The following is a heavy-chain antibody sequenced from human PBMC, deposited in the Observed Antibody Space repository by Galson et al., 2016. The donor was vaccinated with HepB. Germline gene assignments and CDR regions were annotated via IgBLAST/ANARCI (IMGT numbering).Heavy chain of an antibody. CDR2: IIPIFGAS. CDR3: ARGRSYFCYYGVDV. J-gene: IGHJ6*02. CDR1: GGTISSYA. V-gene: IGHV1-69*13. Sequence: SVKVSCKASGGTISSYAISWVRQAPGQGLEWMGGIIPIFGASNYAQKFQGRVTITADESTSSAYMELSSLRSDDTAVYYCARGRSYFCYYGVDVWGQGTTVIVSS.